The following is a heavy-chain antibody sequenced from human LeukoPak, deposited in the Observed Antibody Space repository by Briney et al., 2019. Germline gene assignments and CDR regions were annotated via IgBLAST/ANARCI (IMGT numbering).Heavy chain of an antibody. CDR1: GFTFSSYG. CDR2: IRYDGSNK. V-gene: IGHV3-30*02. Sequence: GGSLRLSCAASGFTFSSYGMHWVRQAPGKGLEWVAFIRYDGSNKYYADSVKGRFTISRDNAKNSLYLQMNSLRAEDTAVYYCARGSLGYCTNGVCYAWGQGTLVTVSS. D-gene: IGHD2-8*01. J-gene: IGHJ5*02. CDR3: ARGSLGYCTNGVCYA.